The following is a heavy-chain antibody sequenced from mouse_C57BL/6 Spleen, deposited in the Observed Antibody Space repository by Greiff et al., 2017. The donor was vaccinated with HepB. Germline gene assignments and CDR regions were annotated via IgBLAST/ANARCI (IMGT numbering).Heavy chain of an antibody. V-gene: IGHV2-6*01. CDR1: GFSLTSYG. CDR2: IWGVGST. J-gene: IGHJ3*01. CDR3: ASRQHETPFAY. Sequence: QVQLQQSGPGLVAPSQSLSITCTVSGFSLTSYGVDWVRQSPGKGLEWLGVIWGVGSTNYNSALKSRLSISKDNSKSQVFLKMNSLQTDDTAMYYCASRQHETPFAYWGQGTLVTVSA.